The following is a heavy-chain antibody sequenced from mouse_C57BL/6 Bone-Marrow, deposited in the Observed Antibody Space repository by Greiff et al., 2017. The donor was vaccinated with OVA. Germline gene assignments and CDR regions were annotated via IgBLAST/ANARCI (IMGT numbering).Heavy chain of an antibody. CDR3: TRGYSNYYDMDY. CDR1: GYTFTDYE. V-gene: IGHV1-15*01. Sequence: QVTLQVSGAELVRPGASVTLSCKASGYTFTDYEMHWVKQTPVHGLEWIGAIDPDTGGTAYNQKFKGKAILTADKSSSTAYMELRSLTSEDSAVYYSTRGYSNYYDMDYWGQGTAVTVSA. CDR2: IDPDTGGT. J-gene: IGHJ4*01. D-gene: IGHD2-5*01.